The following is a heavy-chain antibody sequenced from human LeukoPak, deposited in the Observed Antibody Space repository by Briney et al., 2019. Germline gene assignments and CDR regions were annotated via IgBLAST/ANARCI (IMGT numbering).Heavy chain of an antibody. CDR3: ARGSGYYDSSGGSNYYYYMDV. CDR2: IIPIFGTA. V-gene: IGHV1-69*01. CDR1: GGTFSSYA. D-gene: IGHD3-22*01. Sequence: PVKVSCKASGGTFSSYAISWVRQAPGQGLEWMGGIIPIFGTANYAQKFQGRVTITADESTSTAYMELSSLRSEDTAVYYCARGSGYYDSSGGSNYYYYMDVWGKGTTVTISS. J-gene: IGHJ6*03.